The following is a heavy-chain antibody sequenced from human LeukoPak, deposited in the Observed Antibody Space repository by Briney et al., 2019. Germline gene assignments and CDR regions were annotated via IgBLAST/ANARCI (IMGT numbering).Heavy chain of an antibody. D-gene: IGHD3-16*01. CDR3: AKDGTFGGVYFDY. Sequence: GGSLRLSCAASGSTFSSYGMHWVRQAPGKGLEWVAVISYDGSNKYYADSVKGRFTISRDNSKNTLYLQMNSLRAEDTAVYHCAKDGTFGGVYFDYWGQGTLVTVSS. V-gene: IGHV3-30*18. CDR2: ISYDGSNK. J-gene: IGHJ4*02. CDR1: GSTFSSYG.